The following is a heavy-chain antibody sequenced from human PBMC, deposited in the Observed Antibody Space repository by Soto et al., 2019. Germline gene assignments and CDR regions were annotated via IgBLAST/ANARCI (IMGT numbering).Heavy chain of an antibody. J-gene: IGHJ6*02. D-gene: IGHD3-3*01. CDR3: ARTWRPYYYYGMDV. V-gene: IGHV3-30-3*01. CDR1: GFTFSSYA. Sequence: QVQLVESGGGVVQPGRSLRLSCAASGFTFSSYAMHWVRQAPGKGLEWVAVISYDGSNKYYADSVKGRFTISRDNSKNPLYLQMNSLRAEDTAVYYCARTWRPYYYYGMDVWGQGTTVTVSS. CDR2: ISYDGSNK.